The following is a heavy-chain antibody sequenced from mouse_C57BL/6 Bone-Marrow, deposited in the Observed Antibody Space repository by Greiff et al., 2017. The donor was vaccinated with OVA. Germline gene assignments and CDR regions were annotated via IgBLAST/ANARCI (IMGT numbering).Heavy chain of an antibody. D-gene: IGHD2-2*01. J-gene: IGHJ4*01. CDR1: GFTFSDYG. CDR3: ARGVYYGYDGYYYAMDY. Sequence: EVQLVESGGGLVKPGGSLKLSCAASGFTFSDYGMTWVRQAPEKGLEWVAYISSGSSNIYYDDTVKGRFTISRDNAKNNLLLKMTSLRSEETARYDCARGVYYGYDGYYYAMDYWGQGTAVTVSS. V-gene: IGHV5-17*01. CDR2: ISSGSSNI.